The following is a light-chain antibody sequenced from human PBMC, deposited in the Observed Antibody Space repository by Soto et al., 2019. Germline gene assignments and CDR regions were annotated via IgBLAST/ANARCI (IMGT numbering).Light chain of an antibody. CDR3: QQSFITPHT. J-gene: IGKJ2*01. V-gene: IGKV1-39*01. CDR1: QSISTY. CDR2: GAS. Sequence: DIQMTQSPSSLSASVGDRVTITCRASQSISTYLNWYQKKPAKAPKLLIDGASSLQSGVPSRFSGSGSGTDFTLTISSLQPEDFATYYCQQSFITPHTFGQGSNLEIK.